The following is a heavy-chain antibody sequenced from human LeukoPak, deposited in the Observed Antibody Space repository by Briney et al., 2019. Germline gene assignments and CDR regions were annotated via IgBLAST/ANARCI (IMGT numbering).Heavy chain of an antibody. Sequence: SETLSLTCTVSGGSISSGLYYWNWIRQPAGKGLEWIGRIQTSGSTNYNPSLKSRVTLSVDTSNNQFSLKLRSVTAADTALYYCASSSWLRDANFDSWGQGTLVTVSS. J-gene: IGHJ4*02. CDR3: ASSSWLRDANFDS. V-gene: IGHV4-61*02. D-gene: IGHD6-13*01. CDR1: GGSISSGLYY. CDR2: IQTSGST.